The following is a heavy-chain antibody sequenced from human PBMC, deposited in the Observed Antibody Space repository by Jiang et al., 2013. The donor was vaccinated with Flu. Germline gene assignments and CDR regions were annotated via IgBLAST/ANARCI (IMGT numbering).Heavy chain of an antibody. D-gene: IGHD4-17*01. V-gene: IGHV4-59*01. CDR2: IYSSGST. CDR1: GGSINNYY. Sequence: GSGLVKPSGTLSLTCTVSGGSINNYYWSWIRQSPGKGLEWIGYIYSSGSTNYNPSLKSGVTISVDTSKNQFSLKLSSVTTSDTAVYYCARHTVTRIGYYYYGMDVWGQGTTVTVSS. CDR3: ARHTVTRIGYYYYGMDV. J-gene: IGHJ6*02.